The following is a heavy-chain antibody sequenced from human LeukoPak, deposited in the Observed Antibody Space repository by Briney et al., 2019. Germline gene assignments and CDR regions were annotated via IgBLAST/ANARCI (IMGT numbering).Heavy chain of an antibody. J-gene: IGHJ4*02. CDR3: AGPTERYSSSWYYFDY. V-gene: IGHV3-66*01. CDR1: GFTVSSNY. Sequence: GGSLRLSCAASGFTVSSNYMSWVRQAPGKGLEWVSVIYSGASTYYADSVKGRFTISRDNSKNTLYLQMNSLRAEDTAVYYCAGPTERYSSSWYYFDYWGQGTMVTVSS. D-gene: IGHD6-13*01. CDR2: IYSGAST.